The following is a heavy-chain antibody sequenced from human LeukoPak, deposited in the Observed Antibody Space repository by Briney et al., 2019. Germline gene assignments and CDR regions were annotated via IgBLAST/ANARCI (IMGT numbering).Heavy chain of an antibody. V-gene: IGHV1-18*04. CDR1: GYTFIKNW. Sequence: GASVKVSCKTSGYTFIKNWMHWVRQAPGQGLEWMGWISAYNAKRNYAQKFQGRVTMTTDTSTNTAYMELRSLRSDDTAVYYCARDGSLIDDFWSGYNNYYMDVWGKGTTVTVSS. CDR2: ISAYNAKR. J-gene: IGHJ6*03. CDR3: ARDGSLIDDFWSGYNNYYMDV. D-gene: IGHD3-3*01.